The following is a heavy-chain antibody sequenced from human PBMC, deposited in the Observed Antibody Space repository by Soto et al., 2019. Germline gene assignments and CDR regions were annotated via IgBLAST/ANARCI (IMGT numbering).Heavy chain of an antibody. Sequence: PGGSLRLSCAASGFTFSSFWMSWFRQAPWKWLEWVANIKTDGSQTHYVDSVKGRFTISRDNPKTSLFLQMNSLRVEDTAVYFCTSDRYPRFYHGSGSYPYYWGQGTPVTVSS. V-gene: IGHV3-7*03. CDR3: TSDRYPRFYHGSGSYPYY. J-gene: IGHJ4*02. CDR1: GFTFSSFW. CDR2: IKTDGSQT. D-gene: IGHD3-10*01.